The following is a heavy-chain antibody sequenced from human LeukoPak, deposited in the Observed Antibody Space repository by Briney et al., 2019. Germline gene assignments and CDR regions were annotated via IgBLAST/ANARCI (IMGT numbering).Heavy chain of an antibody. J-gene: IGHJ4*02. V-gene: IGHV4-30-2*01. Sequence: SQTLSLTCTVSDDSISSSAYYWTWIRQPPGKGLEWIGYISHSGSTYYNPSLKSRVTISVDMSKNQFSLKLSSVTATDTAVYYCATVDGYSSSWGQGTLVTVSS. CDR3: ATVDGYSSS. CDR1: DDSISSSAYY. D-gene: IGHD6-13*01. CDR2: ISHSGST.